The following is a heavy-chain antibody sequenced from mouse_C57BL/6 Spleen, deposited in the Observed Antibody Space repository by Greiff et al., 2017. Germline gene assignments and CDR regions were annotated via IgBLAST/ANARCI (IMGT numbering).Heavy chain of an antibody. CDR1: GFNIKNPY. CDR3: APLSSPG. Sequence: VQLQQSVAELVRPGASVKLSCTASGFNIKNPYMHWVKQRPEQGLEWIGRIDPANGNTKYAPKFQGKAPITADTSSNTAYLQLSSLTSEDTAIYYCAPLSSPGWGQGTTLTVSA. CDR2: IDPANGNT. J-gene: IGHJ2*01. V-gene: IGHV14-3*01.